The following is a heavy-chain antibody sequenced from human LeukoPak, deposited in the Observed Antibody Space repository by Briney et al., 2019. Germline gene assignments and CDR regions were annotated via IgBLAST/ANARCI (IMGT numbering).Heavy chain of an antibody. J-gene: IGHJ4*02. Sequence: SETLSLTCTVSGGSISSHSYHWGWIRQPPGKGLEWVGSIYFSGSTYFNPSLKSRVTISVDTSKNQFSLKLSSVTAADTAVYYCARAQGTVATIPIFDYWGQGTLVTVSS. CDR1: GGSISSHSYH. CDR2: IYFSGST. V-gene: IGHV4-39*07. CDR3: ARAQGTVATIPIFDY. D-gene: IGHD5-12*01.